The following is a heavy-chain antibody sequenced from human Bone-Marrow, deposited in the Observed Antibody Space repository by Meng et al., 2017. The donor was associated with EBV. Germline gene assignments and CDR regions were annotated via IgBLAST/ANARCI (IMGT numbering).Heavy chain of an antibody. D-gene: IGHD1-26*01. V-gene: IGHV3-72*01. CDR2: TKSKVDSYTT. J-gene: IGHJ4*02. CDR1: GFTLSDWY. CDR3: TRDRTGSYDY. Sequence: EVQLVESGGGLVQPGGSLRLSCTASGFTLSDWYMDWVRQTPGKGLEWIGRTKSKVDSYTTHYAASVKGRFTISRDDSKNSMYLQMNSLKTEDTAVYYCTRDRTGSYDYWGQGTLVTVSS.